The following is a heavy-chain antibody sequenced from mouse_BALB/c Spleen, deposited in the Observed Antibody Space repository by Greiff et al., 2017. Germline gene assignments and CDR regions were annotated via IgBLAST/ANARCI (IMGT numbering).Heavy chain of an antibody. CDR1: GYTFTSYY. D-gene: IGHD1-2*01. V-gene: IGHV1S56*01. Sequence: QVQLKQSGPELVKPGASVRISCKASGYTFTSYYIHWVKQRPGQGLEWIGWIYPGNVNTKYNEKFKGKATLTADKSSSTAYMQLSSLTSEDSAVYFCARDLLRLLAYWGQGTLVTVSA. CDR2: IYPGNVNT. J-gene: IGHJ3*01. CDR3: ARDLLRLLAY.